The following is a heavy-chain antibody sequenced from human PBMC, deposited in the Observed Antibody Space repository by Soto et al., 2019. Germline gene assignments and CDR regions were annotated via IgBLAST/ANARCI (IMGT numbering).Heavy chain of an antibody. J-gene: IGHJ4*02. D-gene: IGHD3-10*01. CDR1: GGSISSGGYY. V-gene: IGHV4-31*03. Sequence: QVQLQESGPGLVKPSQTLSLTCTVSGGSISSGGYYWSCIRQHPGKGLEWIGYIYYSGSTYYNPSLKSRVTISVDTSKNQFSLKLSSVTAADTAVYYCARGRFGELPYYFDYWGQGTLVTVSS. CDR3: ARGRFGELPYYFDY. CDR2: IYYSGST.